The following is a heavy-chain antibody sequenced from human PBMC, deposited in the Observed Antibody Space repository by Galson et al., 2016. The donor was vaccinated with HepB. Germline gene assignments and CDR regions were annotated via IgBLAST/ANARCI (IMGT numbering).Heavy chain of an antibody. D-gene: IGHD2-2*01. Sequence: SLRLSCAASGFTLSTYWMTWVRQAPGKGPEWVANIKQDGSEKNYVDSVKGRFTISRDNAKNSLYLQMNSLRAEDTAVYYCARDTNLGGQGTLVTVSS. J-gene: IGHJ4*02. V-gene: IGHV3-7*03. CDR2: IKQDGSEK. CDR3: ARDTNL. CDR1: GFTLSTYW.